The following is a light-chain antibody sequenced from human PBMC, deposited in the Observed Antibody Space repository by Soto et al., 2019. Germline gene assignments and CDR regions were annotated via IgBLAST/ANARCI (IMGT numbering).Light chain of an antibody. CDR1: QSSSDT. CDR2: SAS. Sequence: EIVMTQSPATLSVSPCGRATLSCGASQSSSDTLAWSQPKPGQAPRLLIYSASRGATGFPARFSGSGSGTDFTLTISSRQSGDFAVYYCQQYNNWPWTFGQGTKVDIK. J-gene: IGKJ1*01. V-gene: IGKV3-15*01. CDR3: QQYNNWPWT.